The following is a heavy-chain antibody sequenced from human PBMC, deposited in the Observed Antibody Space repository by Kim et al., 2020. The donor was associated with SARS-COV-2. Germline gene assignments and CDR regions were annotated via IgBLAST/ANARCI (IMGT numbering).Heavy chain of an antibody. CDR1: GFTFSSNT. J-gene: IGHJ5*02. V-gene: IGHV3-21*01. CDR2: ITKTSSYI. D-gene: IGHD2-2*01. CDR3: TSQLVSAAINWFDP. Sequence: GGSLRLSCATSGFTFSSNTMNWVRQAPGKGLEWVSSITKTSSYIYYADSVKGRFTISRDNTRNSLYLQMNSLGAEDTAVYYCTSQLVSAAINWFDPWGQGTLVTVSS.